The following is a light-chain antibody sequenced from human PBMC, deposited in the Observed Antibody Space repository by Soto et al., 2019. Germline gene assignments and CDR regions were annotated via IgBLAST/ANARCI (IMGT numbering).Light chain of an antibody. J-gene: IGKJ2*01. CDR2: KAS. CDR1: QSISSW. CDR3: QQDNSYLYT. Sequence: DIQMTQSPSTLSASVGDRVTITCRASQSISSWLAWYQQKPGKAPKLLIYKASSLESGVPSRFGGSGSGTEFTLTISSLQPDDFATYNCQQDNSYLYTFGQGTKLEIK. V-gene: IGKV1-5*03.